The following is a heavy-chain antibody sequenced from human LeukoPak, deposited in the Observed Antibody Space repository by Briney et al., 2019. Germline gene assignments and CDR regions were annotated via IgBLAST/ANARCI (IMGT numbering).Heavy chain of an antibody. CDR2: IWHDGSKT. J-gene: IGHJ5*02. Sequence: GGSLRLSCAASEFTFKNYGMHWVRQAPGKGLEWVSLIWHDGSKTYYADSVKGRFTISRYDSQNTLYLQMNSLRAEDTAVYFCAKDLSYGSNWFDPWGQGTLVTVSS. CDR3: AKDLSYGSNWFDP. V-gene: IGHV3-33*06. CDR1: EFTFKNYG. D-gene: IGHD3-10*01.